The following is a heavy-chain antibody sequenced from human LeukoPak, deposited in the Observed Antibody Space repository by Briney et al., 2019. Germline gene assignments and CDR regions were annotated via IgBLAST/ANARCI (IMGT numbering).Heavy chain of an antibody. CDR1: GFTFSNYA. J-gene: IGHJ6*03. Sequence: GGSLRLSCAVSGFTFSNYAMSWVRQAPGKGPEWVSAISGTGANTFYADSVKGRFTISRDNAKNSLYLQMNSLRAEDTAVYYCARDYGDYADYFYMDVWGKGTTVTVSS. D-gene: IGHD4-17*01. V-gene: IGHV3-23*01. CDR3: ARDYGDYADYFYMDV. CDR2: ISGTGANT.